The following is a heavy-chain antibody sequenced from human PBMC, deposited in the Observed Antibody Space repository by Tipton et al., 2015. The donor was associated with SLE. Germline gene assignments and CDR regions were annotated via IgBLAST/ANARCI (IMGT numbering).Heavy chain of an antibody. Sequence: QLVQSGPEVKKPGEALQISCKTSGYSFTTYWIGWVRQMPGKGLEWMGIIYPGDSDTKYSPSFQGQVTISADKSISTAYLQWSSLKASDTAMYYCARQLDLTGDIDYWGQGTLVTVSS. J-gene: IGHJ4*02. V-gene: IGHV5-51*01. CDR2: IYPGDSDT. CDR3: ARQLDLTGDIDY. CDR1: GYSFTTYW. D-gene: IGHD7-27*01.